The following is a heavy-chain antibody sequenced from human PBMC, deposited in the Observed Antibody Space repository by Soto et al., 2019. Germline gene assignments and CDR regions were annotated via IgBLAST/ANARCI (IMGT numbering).Heavy chain of an antibody. Sequence: PGGSLRLSCAASGFTFTSYGMHWVRQAPGKGLEWVAVISYAGSNKYYADSVKGRFTISRDNSKNTLYLQMNSLRAEDTAVYYCARDNCISTSCYRLYNWFDPWGQGTLVTVSS. V-gene: IGHV3-30*03. CDR3: ARDNCISTSCYRLYNWFDP. CDR1: GFTFTSYG. CDR2: ISYAGSNK. D-gene: IGHD2-2*01. J-gene: IGHJ5*02.